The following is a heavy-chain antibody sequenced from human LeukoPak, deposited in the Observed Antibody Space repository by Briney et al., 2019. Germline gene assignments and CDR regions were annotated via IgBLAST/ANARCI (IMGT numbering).Heavy chain of an antibody. CDR3: ARGAVRGRDAFDI. Sequence: GGSLSLSCAASGFTFSRYSMNWVRQAPGKGLQWVSYISSSNSTIYYADSVKGRFTIFRDNAKNSLYLQMNSLRAEDTAVYYCARGAVRGRDAFDIWGQGTVVTVSS. CDR1: GFTFSRYS. J-gene: IGHJ3*02. V-gene: IGHV3-48*01. CDR2: ISSSNSTI.